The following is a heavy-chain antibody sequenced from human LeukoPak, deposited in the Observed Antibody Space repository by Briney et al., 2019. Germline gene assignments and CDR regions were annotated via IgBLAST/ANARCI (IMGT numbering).Heavy chain of an antibody. CDR2: IYHSGST. Sequence: PSETLSLTCTVSGYSISSGYYWGWIRQPPGKGLEWIGSIYHSGSTSYNPSLKSRVTISVDTSKNQFSLKLSSVTAADTAVYYCARGYYDILTGYYTPFDYWGQGTLVTVSS. V-gene: IGHV4-38-2*02. D-gene: IGHD3-9*01. CDR3: ARGYYDILTGYYTPFDY. CDR1: GYSISSGYY. J-gene: IGHJ4*02.